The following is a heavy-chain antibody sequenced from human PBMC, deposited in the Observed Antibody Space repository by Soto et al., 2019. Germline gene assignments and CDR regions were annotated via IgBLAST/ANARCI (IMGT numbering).Heavy chain of an antibody. CDR3: ASTTGMVRGVPWAEYFQH. D-gene: IGHD3-10*01. CDR1: GFTFSSYS. J-gene: IGHJ1*01. CDR2: ISSSSSTI. V-gene: IGHV3-48*01. Sequence: EVQLVESGGGLVQPGGSLRLSCAASGFTFSSYSMNWVRQAPGQGLEWVSYISSSSSTIYYADSVKGRFTISRDNAKNSLYLQMNSLRAEDTAVYYCASTTGMVRGVPWAEYFQHWGQGTLVTVSS.